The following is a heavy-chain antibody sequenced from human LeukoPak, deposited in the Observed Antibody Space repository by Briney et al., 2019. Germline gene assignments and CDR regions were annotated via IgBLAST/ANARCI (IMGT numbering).Heavy chain of an antibody. CDR1: GYTFTSYY. V-gene: IGHV1-2*02. Sequence: ASVKVSCKASGYTFTSYYMHWVRQAPGQGLEWMGWIYPNRGGTNYAQKFQGRVTMTRDTSINTAYMELSRLRSDDTAVYYCARAYDGSGNLDYWGQGTLVTVSS. CDR2: IYPNRGGT. J-gene: IGHJ4*02. D-gene: IGHD3-22*01. CDR3: ARAYDGSGNLDY.